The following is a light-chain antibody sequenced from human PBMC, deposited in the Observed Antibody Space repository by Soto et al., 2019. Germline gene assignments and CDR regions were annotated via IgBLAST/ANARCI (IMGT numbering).Light chain of an antibody. J-gene: IGKJ1*01. V-gene: IGKV1-5*01. Sequence: DIQMTQFPSTLSASVGDRVTITCRASQSISSWLAWYQQKSGKAPKLLIYDASTLESGVPSRFTGRGSGTEFTLTISSLQPEDFATYYCQQYKSYSRMFGQGTKVDIK. CDR3: QQYKSYSRM. CDR1: QSISSW. CDR2: DAS.